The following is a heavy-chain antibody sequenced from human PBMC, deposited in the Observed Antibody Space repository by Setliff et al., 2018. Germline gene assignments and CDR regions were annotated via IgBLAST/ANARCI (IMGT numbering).Heavy chain of an antibody. CDR1: GGSFSGYY. V-gene: IGHV4-34*01. J-gene: IGHJ5*02. Sequence: PSETLSLTCAVYGGSFSGYYWNWIRQAPGKGLEWSGEINHRGTTSYTPSLKGRVTISVDTSRNLFSLKLSSVTAADTAVYFCARGPRFDYESPTYRRRFDPWGQGTAVTV. CDR2: INHRGTT. CDR3: ARGPRFDYESPTYRRRFDP. D-gene: IGHD3-22*01.